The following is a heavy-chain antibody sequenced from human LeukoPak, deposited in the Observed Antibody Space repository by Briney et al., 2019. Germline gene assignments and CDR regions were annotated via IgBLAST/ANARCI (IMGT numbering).Heavy chain of an antibody. D-gene: IGHD5-18*01. CDR3: ARGLADTAMEGVDY. V-gene: IGHV1-69-2*01. Sequence: ASVKVSCKASGYTFTDYYIHWVQQAPGRGLEWMGRFDPGDGEVFYADIFQGRIVISADTSIDTAYLELSNLRSEDTAVYYCARGLADTAMEGVDYWGQGTLVTVSS. CDR1: GYTFTDYY. CDR2: FDPGDGEV. J-gene: IGHJ4*02.